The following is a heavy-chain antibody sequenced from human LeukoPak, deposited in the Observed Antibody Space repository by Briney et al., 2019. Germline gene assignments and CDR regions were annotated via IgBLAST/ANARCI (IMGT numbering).Heavy chain of an antibody. Sequence: GGSLGLSCAASGFTFSGYAMGWVRQPPGKGLEWVSAISGSGGSTYYADSVKGRFTISRDNSKNTLYLQMNSLRAEDTAVYYCANAAMVRGPIDYWGQGTLVTVSS. J-gene: IGHJ4*02. D-gene: IGHD3-10*01. CDR3: ANAAMVRGPIDY. V-gene: IGHV3-23*01. CDR1: GFTFSGYA. CDR2: ISGSGGST.